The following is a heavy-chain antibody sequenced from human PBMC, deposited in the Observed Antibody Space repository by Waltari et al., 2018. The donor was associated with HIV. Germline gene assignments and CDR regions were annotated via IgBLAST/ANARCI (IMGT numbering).Heavy chain of an antibody. V-gene: IGHV4-34*01. CDR2: INHSGST. J-gene: IGHJ4*02. CDR1: GGSFSDYY. D-gene: IGHD2-2*01. CDR3: ARRGFRFCSSTTCLDY. Sequence: QVQLQQWGAGLLKPSETLSLTCTVYGGSFSDYYWTWIRQPPGKGREWIGEINHSGSTTYKPPLKSRVTISVDTSKNQFSLKLSSVTAADTAVYYCARRGFRFCSSTTCLDYWGQGTLVTVSS.